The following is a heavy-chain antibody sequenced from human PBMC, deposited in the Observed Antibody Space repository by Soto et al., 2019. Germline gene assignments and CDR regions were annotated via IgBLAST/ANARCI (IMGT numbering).Heavy chain of an antibody. CDR1: GGSFSGYY. CDR2: INHSGST. CDR3: ARGSLGYCTNGVCYFDY. Sequence: QVQLQQWGAGLLKPSETLSLTCAVYGGSFSGYYWSWIRQPPGKGLEWIGEINHSGSTNYNPSLKSRVTISVDTAKKQFSLKLSSVTAADTAVYYCARGSLGYCTNGVCYFDYWGQGTLVTVSS. V-gene: IGHV4-34*01. J-gene: IGHJ4*02. D-gene: IGHD2-8*01.